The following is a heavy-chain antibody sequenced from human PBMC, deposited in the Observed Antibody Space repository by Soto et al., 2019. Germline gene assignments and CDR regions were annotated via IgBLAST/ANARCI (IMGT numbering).Heavy chain of an antibody. CDR1: GYTFTRYD. J-gene: IGHJ4*02. Sequence: ALVKVSCKESGYTFTRYDINWGRQATGQGLEWMGWMNPNSGNTGYAQKFQGRVTMTRNTSISTAYMELSSLRSEDTAVYYCASGLRITMVRGVLAPNYWGQGTLVTVSS. D-gene: IGHD3-10*01. V-gene: IGHV1-8*01. CDR2: MNPNSGNT. CDR3: ASGLRITMVRGVLAPNY.